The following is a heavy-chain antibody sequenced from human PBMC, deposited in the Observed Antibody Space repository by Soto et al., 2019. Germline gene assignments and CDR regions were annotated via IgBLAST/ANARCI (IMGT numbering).Heavy chain of an antibody. J-gene: IGHJ4*02. Sequence: QVQLVESGGGVVQPGRSLRLSCAASGFTFSNYAMHWVRQTPGKGLEWVALISYDVTNKKYADSVKGRFTISRDNSKNTLYLQMNSLRAEDTAVYYCARVGSSGYHPDHWGQVSLVTVSS. V-gene: IGHV3-30-3*01. CDR1: GFTFSNYA. CDR3: ARVGSSGYHPDH. D-gene: IGHD3-22*01. CDR2: ISYDVTNK.